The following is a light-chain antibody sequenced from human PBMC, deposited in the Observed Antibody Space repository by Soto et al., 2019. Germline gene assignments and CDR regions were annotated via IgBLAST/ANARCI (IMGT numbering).Light chain of an antibody. Sequence: DIVMTQSPDSLAVSLGERATINCKSSQSVLYSSNNKNYLAWFQQKSGQPPKLLIYWASTRESGLPDRFSGSGSWTYFTLTISSLQAEDVAVYYCQQYYTTPQAFGQGTKVEIK. V-gene: IGKV4-1*01. CDR1: QSVLYSSNNKNY. CDR2: WAS. CDR3: QQYYTTPQA. J-gene: IGKJ1*01.